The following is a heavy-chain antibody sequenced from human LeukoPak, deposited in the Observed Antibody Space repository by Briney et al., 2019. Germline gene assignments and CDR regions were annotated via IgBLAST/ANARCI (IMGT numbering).Heavy chain of an antibody. D-gene: IGHD3-3*01. V-gene: IGHV3-11*04. CDR3: ARVGPLRFLEWLPFDY. J-gene: IGHJ4*02. CDR2: ISSSGSTI. Sequence: GGSLRLSCAASGFTFSDYYMSWIRQAPGKGLEWVSYISSSGSTIYYADSVKGRFTISRDNAKNSLYLQMNSLRAEDTAVYYCARVGPLRFLEWLPFDYWGQGTLVTVSS. CDR1: GFTFSDYY.